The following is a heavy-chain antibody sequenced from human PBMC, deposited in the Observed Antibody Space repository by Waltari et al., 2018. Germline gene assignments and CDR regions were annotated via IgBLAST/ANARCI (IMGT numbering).Heavy chain of an antibody. J-gene: IGHJ4*02. D-gene: IGHD6-13*01. CDR3: ESSIAAAAPGDY. Sequence: QVQLVESGGGVVQPGRSLRLSCAASGFTFSSYAMHWVRQAPGKGLEWVAVISYDGSNKYYADSVKGRFTISRDNSKNTLYLQMNSLRAEDTAVYYCESSIAAAAPGDYWGQGTLVTVSS. CDR2: ISYDGSNK. CDR1: GFTFSSYA. V-gene: IGHV3-30-3*01.